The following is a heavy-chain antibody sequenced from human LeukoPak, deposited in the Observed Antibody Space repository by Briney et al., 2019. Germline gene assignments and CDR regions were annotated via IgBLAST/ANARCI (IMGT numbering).Heavy chain of an antibody. Sequence: SETLSLTCTVSGGSISSYYWSWIRQPPGKGLEWIGYIYYSGNTNYNPSLKSRVTISVDTSKNQFSLKLSSVTAAVTAVYYCARLWSEGNWENWFDPWGQGTLVTVSS. CDR3: ARLWSEGNWENWFDP. V-gene: IGHV4-59*01. D-gene: IGHD3-3*01. J-gene: IGHJ5*02. CDR1: GGSISSYY. CDR2: IYYSGNT.